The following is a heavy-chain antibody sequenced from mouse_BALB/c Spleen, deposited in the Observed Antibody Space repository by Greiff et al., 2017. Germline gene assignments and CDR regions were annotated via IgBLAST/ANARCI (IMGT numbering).Heavy chain of an antibody. CDR2: INPSTGYT. J-gene: IGHJ4*01. CDR1: GYTFTSYW. D-gene: IGHD1-1*01. Sequence: VQLQQSGAELAKPGASVKMSCKASGYTFTSYWMHWVKQRPGQGLEWIGYINPSTGYTESNQKFKDKATLTADKSSSTAYMQLSSLTSEDSAVYYCARPGSSYGGAMDYWGQGTSVTVSS. V-gene: IGHV1-7*01. CDR3: ARPGSSYGGAMDY.